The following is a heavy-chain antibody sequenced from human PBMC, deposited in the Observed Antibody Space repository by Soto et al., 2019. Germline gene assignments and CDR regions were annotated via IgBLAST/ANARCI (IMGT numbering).Heavy chain of an antibody. Sequence: SETLSLTCAVYGGSFSGYFWTWIRQPPGKGLEWIGEINHGGRTNCNPSLKSRVTISVDTSRNQFSLKLSSVTAADTAVYYCARASNKRRYSYGPDFWGQGTLVTVSS. CDR2: INHGGRT. V-gene: IGHV4-34*01. J-gene: IGHJ4*02. D-gene: IGHD5-18*01. CDR3: ARASNKRRYSYGPDF. CDR1: GGSFSGYF.